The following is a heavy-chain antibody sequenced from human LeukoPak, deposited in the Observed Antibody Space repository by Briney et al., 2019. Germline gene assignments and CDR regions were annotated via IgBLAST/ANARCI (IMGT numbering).Heavy chain of an antibody. CDR2: IYSGGST. Sequence: GGSLRLSCAASGFTVSSNYMSWVRQAPGKGLEWVSVIYSGGSTYYADSVKGRFTISTDNSKNTLYLQMNSLSAEDTAVYYCARGGASGWVDYWGQGTLVTVSS. CDR3: ARGGASGWVDY. D-gene: IGHD6-19*01. V-gene: IGHV3-53*01. CDR1: GFTVSSNY. J-gene: IGHJ4*02.